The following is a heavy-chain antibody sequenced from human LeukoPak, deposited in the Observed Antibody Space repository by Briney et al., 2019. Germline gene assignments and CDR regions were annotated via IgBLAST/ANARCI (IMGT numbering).Heavy chain of an antibody. CDR1: GFTFSNYW. D-gene: IGHD2-2*01. Sequence: GGSLRLSCAASGFTFSNYWMSWVRQAPGKGLEWVANIKQDGREKYYVDSVKGRFTISRDNTKKSLYLQMNTLRAEDTAVYYCARETDSTLFDYWGQGTLVTVSS. V-gene: IGHV3-7*01. CDR3: ARETDSTLFDY. J-gene: IGHJ4*02. CDR2: IKQDGREK.